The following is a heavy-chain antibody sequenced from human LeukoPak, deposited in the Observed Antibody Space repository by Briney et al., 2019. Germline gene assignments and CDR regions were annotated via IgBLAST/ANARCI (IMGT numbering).Heavy chain of an antibody. Sequence: ASVKVSCKASEYTFTGYYMHWVRQAPGQGLEWMGWINPNSGGTNYAQKFQGRVTITRNTSISTAYMELSSLRSEDTAVYYCARAGEGIFDYWGQGTLVTVSS. CDR3: ARAGEGIFDY. V-gene: IGHV1-2*02. CDR1: EYTFTGYY. D-gene: IGHD3-10*01. CDR2: INPNSGGT. J-gene: IGHJ4*02.